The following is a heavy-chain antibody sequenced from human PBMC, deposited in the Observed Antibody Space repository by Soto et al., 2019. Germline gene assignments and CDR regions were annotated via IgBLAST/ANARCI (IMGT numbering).Heavy chain of an antibody. CDR1: GFTFSNYG. CDR2: ISYDGSHK. J-gene: IGHJ4*02. CDR3: AKDGAPRYCSRSSCHPAGAY. Sequence: PGGSLRLSCAGSGFTFSNYGLHWVRQAPGKGLEWVAVISYDGSHKYYADYVKGRFTISRDNSNNMLYLQMDSLRAEDTAVYYCAKDGAPRYCSRSSCHPAGAYWGQGTLVTVSS. D-gene: IGHD2-15*01. V-gene: IGHV3-30*18.